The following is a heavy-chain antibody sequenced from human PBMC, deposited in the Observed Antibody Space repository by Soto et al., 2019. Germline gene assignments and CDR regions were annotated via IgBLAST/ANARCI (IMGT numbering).Heavy chain of an antibody. D-gene: IGHD2-2*01. CDR2: IYYSGST. J-gene: IGHJ6*02. Sequence: SETLSLTCTVSGGSISSSSYYWGWIRQPPGKGQEWIGSIYYSGSTYYNPSLKSRVTISVDTSKNQFSLKLSSVTAADTAVYYCARRRTRLPAAMSKYYYYGMDVWGQGTTVTVSS. CDR1: GGSISSSSYY. V-gene: IGHV4-39*01. CDR3: ARRRTRLPAAMSKYYYYGMDV.